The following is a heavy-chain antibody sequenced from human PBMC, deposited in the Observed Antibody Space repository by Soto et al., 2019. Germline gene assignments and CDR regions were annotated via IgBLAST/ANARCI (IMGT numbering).Heavy chain of an antibody. CDR1: GFTFSSYA. D-gene: IGHD6-19*01. V-gene: IGHV3-23*01. CDR3: AKEELSVAGISYFDY. J-gene: IGHJ4*02. Sequence: PGGSLRLSCAASGFTFSSYAMGWVRQAPGKGLEWVSAISGSGGSTYYADSVKGRFTISRDNSKNTLYLQMNSLRAEDTAVYYCAKEELSVAGISYFDYWGQGTLVTVYS. CDR2: ISGSGGST.